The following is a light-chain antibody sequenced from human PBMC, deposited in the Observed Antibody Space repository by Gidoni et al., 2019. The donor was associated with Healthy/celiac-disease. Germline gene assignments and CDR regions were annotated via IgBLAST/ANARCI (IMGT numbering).Light chain of an antibody. Sequence: DIKMTQSPSSLSASVGDRVTITCQASQDISNYLNWYQQKPGKAPKLLIYDASNLETGVPSRFSGSGSGTDFTFTISSLQPEDIATYYCQQYDTLPYTFGQGTKLEIK. CDR2: DAS. CDR1: QDISNY. CDR3: QQYDTLPYT. V-gene: IGKV1-33*01. J-gene: IGKJ2*01.